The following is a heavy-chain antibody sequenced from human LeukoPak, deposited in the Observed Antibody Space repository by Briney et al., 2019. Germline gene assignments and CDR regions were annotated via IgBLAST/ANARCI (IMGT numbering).Heavy chain of an antibody. CDR1: GSYW. D-gene: IGHD3-3*01. J-gene: IGHJ4*02. Sequence: QPGGSLRLSCAASGSYWMHWVRQAPGQGLVWLSRLSTDGSSTDYADSVKGRFTISRDNAKNTLYLQMNSLRAEDTAVYYCARVSCDYTTCKYPFDYWGQGTLVTVSS. CDR3: ARVSCDYTTCKYPFDY. V-gene: IGHV3-74*01. CDR2: LSTDGSST.